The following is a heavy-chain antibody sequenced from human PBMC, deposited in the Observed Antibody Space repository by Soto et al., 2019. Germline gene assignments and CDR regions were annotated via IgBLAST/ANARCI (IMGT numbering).Heavy chain of an antibody. CDR1: GFDFSTFG. CDR3: ARSVYDSSGSDY. CDR2: LSPSYPYT. V-gene: IGHV3-21*01. Sequence: GGSLRLSCAASGFDFSTFGMNWVRQAPGKGLEWVSFLSPSYPYTSYADSVKGRFTISRDNAKNSLYLQMNSLRAEDTAVYYCARSVYDSSGSDYWGQGTLVTVSS. D-gene: IGHD3-22*01. J-gene: IGHJ4*02.